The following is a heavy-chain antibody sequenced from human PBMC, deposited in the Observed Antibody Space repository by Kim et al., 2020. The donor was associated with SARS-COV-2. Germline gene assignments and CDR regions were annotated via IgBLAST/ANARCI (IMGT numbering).Heavy chain of an antibody. V-gene: IGHV4-34*01. J-gene: IGHJ4*02. CDR3: ARLFLYCSSTSCPSDY. Sequence: SLKRRVTISVDTSKNQFSLKLSSGTAADTAVYYCARLFLYCSSTSCPSDYWGQGTLVTVSS. D-gene: IGHD2-2*01.